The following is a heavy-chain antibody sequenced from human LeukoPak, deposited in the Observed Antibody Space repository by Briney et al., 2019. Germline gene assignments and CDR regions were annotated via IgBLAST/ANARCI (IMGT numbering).Heavy chain of an antibody. J-gene: IGHJ4*02. CDR1: GFTVSSNY. CDR3: ARDRQWLGEYYFDY. Sequence: GGPLRLSCAASGFTVSSNYMSWVRQAPGKGLEWVSVIYSGGSTYYADSVKGRFTISRDNSKNTLYLQMDSLRAEDTAVYYCARDRQWLGEYYFDYWGQGTLVTVSS. V-gene: IGHV3-53*01. CDR2: IYSGGST. D-gene: IGHD6-19*01.